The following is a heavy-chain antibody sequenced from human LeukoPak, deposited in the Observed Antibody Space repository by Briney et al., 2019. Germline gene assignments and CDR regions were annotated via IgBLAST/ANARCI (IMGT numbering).Heavy chain of an antibody. CDR1: RFSFSRYA. V-gene: IGHV3-23*01. J-gene: IGHJ6*02. Sequence: GGSLRLSCAASRFSFSRYAMSWVRQAPVKGLEWVSAISGSGGSTYYVDSVKGRFAISRDNSKNTLYLQMNSLRAEDTAVYYCAKASYSTGWDYGMDVWGQGTTVTVSS. D-gene: IGHD6-19*01. CDR2: ISGSGGST. CDR3: AKASYSTGWDYGMDV.